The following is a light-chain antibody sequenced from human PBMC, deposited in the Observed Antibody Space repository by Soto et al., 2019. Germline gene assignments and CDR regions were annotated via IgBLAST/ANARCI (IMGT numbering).Light chain of an antibody. CDR1: SSDVGGYNY. Sequence: QSALTQPASVSGSPGKSITISCTGTSSDVGGYNYVSWYQQHPGKAPKLMIYEATNRPSGVSTRFSGSKSGNTASLTISGLQAEDEADYYCSSYTGSNSWVFGGGTQLTVL. J-gene: IGLJ3*02. V-gene: IGLV2-14*01. CDR3: SSYTGSNSWV. CDR2: EAT.